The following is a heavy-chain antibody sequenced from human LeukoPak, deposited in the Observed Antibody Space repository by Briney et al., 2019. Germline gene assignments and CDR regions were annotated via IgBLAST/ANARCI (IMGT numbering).Heavy chain of an antibody. D-gene: IGHD6-13*01. CDR3: ARDPDSSSWFDY. CDR2: INPNSGGT. CDR1: GYTFTAYY. V-gene: IGHV1-2*02. J-gene: IGHJ4*02. Sequence: ASVKVSCKASGYTFTAYYMHWVRQAPGQGLEWMGWINPNSGGTIYAQKFQGRVTMTWDTSISTAYMELSSLRPDDTAVYYCARDPDSSSWFDYWGQGTLVTVSS.